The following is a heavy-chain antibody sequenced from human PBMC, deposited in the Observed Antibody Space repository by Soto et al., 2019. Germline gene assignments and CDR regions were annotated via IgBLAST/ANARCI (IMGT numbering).Heavy chain of an antibody. Sequence: QVQLQESGPGLVKPSETLSLTCTVSGGSVSSGSYYWSWIRQPPGKGLEWIGYIYYSGSTNYNPARKSRVTISVATSTNPFSLKLSSVTAADTAVSYCAREDYYDSSDWGQGTLVTVSS. CDR3: AREDYYDSSD. CDR2: IYYSGST. CDR1: GGSVSSGSYY. V-gene: IGHV4-61*01. D-gene: IGHD3-22*01. J-gene: IGHJ1*01.